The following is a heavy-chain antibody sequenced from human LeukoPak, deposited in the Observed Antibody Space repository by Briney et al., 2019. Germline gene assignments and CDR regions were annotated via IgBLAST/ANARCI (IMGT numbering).Heavy chain of an antibody. CDR3: ARIAPNSYYYDSSGPGDAFDI. J-gene: IGHJ3*02. V-gene: IGHV2-70*11. CDR1: GFSLSTSGMC. Sequence: SGPALVKPPQTLTLTCTFSGFSLSTSGMCVSWIRQPPGKALEWLARIDWDDDKYYSTSLKTRLTISKDTSKNQVVLTMTNMDPVDTATYYCARIAPNSYYYDSSGPGDAFDIWGQGTMVTVSS. CDR2: IDWDDDK. D-gene: IGHD3-22*01.